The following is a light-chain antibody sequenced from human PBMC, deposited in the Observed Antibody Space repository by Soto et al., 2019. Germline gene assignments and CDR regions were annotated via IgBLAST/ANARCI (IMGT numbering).Light chain of an antibody. CDR2: GAS. CDR3: QQSHSTPLT. J-gene: IGKJ4*01. CDR1: QSISSY. V-gene: IGKV1-39*01. Sequence: DIQMTQSPSSLPASVGDRVTITCRASQSISSYLNWYQQKPGKAPNLLISGASTLQSGVPSRFSGSGFGTDFTLTIFSLQAEDFATYYCQQSHSTPLTCGGGTKVEI.